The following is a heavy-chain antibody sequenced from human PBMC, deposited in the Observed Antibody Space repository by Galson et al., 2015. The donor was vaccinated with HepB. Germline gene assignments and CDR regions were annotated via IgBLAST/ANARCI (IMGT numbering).Heavy chain of an antibody. CDR2: IWYDGSNK. J-gene: IGHJ2*01. D-gene: IGHD1/OR15-1a*01. V-gene: IGHV3-33*01. CDR3: ARVSSEQDWYFDL. CDR1: GFTFSSYG. Sequence: SLRLSCAASGFTFSSYGMHWVRQAPGKGLEWVAVIWYDGSNKYYADSVKGRFTTSRDNSKNTLYLQMNSLRAEDTAVYYCARVSSEQDWYFDLWGRGTLVTVSS.